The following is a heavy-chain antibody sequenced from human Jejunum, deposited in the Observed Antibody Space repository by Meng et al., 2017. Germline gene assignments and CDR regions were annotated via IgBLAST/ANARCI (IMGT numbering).Heavy chain of an antibody. CDR2: IYYTGKT. CDR1: CGSISNDY. CDR3: ARGAGWYPS. V-gene: IGHV4-59*01. D-gene: IGHD6-19*01. J-gene: IGHJ5*02. Sequence: APVQESGPGLVKPAETLSLTCTVSCGSISNDYWSWLRQPPGKGPEWLAYIYYTGKTNYNPSLKSRLTISIDTSKNQFSLKLNSVTAADTAVYYCARGAGWYPSWDQGTLVTVSS.